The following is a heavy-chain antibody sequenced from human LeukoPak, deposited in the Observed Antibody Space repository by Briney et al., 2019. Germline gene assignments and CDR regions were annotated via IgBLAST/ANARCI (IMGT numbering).Heavy chain of an antibody. CDR3: ARDVIVGATTGPNY. CDR2: INPNSGGA. J-gene: IGHJ4*02. D-gene: IGHD1-26*01. Sequence: RVSVKVSCKASGYTFTDYYLHWLRQAPGQGLEWMGWINPNSGGAKYAQKFQGRVTMTRDTSINTAYMELSRVRDDDTALYYCARDVIVGATTGPNYWGQGTLVTVSS. CDR1: GYTFTDYY. V-gene: IGHV1-2*02.